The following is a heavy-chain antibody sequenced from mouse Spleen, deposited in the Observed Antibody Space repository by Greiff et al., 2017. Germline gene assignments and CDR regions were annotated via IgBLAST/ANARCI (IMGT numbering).Heavy chain of an antibody. D-gene: IGHD2-4*01. J-gene: IGHJ1*01. CDR2: IYPRDGST. CDR3: ARYPYDYDGWYFDV. CDR1: GYTFTSYD. Sequence: VQLQQSGPELVKPGASVKLSCKASGYTFTSYDINWVKQRPGQGLEWIGWIYPRDGSTKYNEKFKGKATLTVDTSSSTAYMELHSLTSEDSAVYFCARYPYDYDGWYFDVWGAGTTVTVSS. V-gene: IGHV1-85*01.